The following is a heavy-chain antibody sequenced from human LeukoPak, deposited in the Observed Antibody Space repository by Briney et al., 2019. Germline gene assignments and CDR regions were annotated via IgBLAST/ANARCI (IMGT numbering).Heavy chain of an antibody. CDR3: VRDRRYYDSSGMFDY. CDR2: IIPIFGTA. Sequence: GASVTVSFKGSGGTFIGYAISWVRQAPGGGLEWMGGIIPIFGTANYAQKFQGRVTITADESTSTAYMELSSLRSEDTAVYSCVRDRRYYDSSGMFDYWGQGTLVTVSS. J-gene: IGHJ4*02. D-gene: IGHD3-22*01. V-gene: IGHV1-69*01. CDR1: GGTFIGYA.